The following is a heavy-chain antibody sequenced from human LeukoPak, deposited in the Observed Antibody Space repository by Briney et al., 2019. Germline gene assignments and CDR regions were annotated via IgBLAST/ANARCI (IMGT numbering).Heavy chain of an antibody. CDR3: ARDRGSSGWYNYYYYYYYGMDV. Sequence: RASAKVSCKASGYTFTSYGISWVRQAPGQGLEWMGWISAYNGNTNYAQKLQGRVTMTTDTSTSTAYMELRSLRSDDTAVYYCARDRGSSGWYNYYYYYYYGMDVWGQGTTVTVSS. J-gene: IGHJ6*02. D-gene: IGHD6-13*01. V-gene: IGHV1-18*01. CDR2: ISAYNGNT. CDR1: GYTFTSYG.